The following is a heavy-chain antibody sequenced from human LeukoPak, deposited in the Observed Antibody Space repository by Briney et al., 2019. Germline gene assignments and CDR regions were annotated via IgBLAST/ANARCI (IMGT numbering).Heavy chain of an antibody. D-gene: IGHD6-6*01. Sequence: SETLSLTCTVSGYSISSGYYWGWIRQPPGKGLEWIGSIYHSGSTYYNPSLKSRVTISVDTSKNQFSLKLSSVIAADTAVYCCARHLVSSGVLDYFDYWGQGTLVTVSS. V-gene: IGHV4-38-2*02. CDR2: IYHSGST. CDR3: ARHLVSSGVLDYFDY. J-gene: IGHJ4*02. CDR1: GYSISSGYY.